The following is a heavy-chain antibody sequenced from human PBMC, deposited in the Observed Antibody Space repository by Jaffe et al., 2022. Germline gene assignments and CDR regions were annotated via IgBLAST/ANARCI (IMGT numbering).Heavy chain of an antibody. D-gene: IGHD3-9*01. Sequence: DVQLVESGGGLVQSGGSLRLSCTGSGYTFRNHAMTWARQAPGKGLEWLSYIDVGGRNIVYGNSARGRFRVSRDDALNSLYLQMDNLRGEDTGTYYCARGGTSDWFLYWGQGTLVNVSS. J-gene: IGHJ4*02. V-gene: IGHV3-48*03. CDR2: IDVGGRNI. CDR3: ARGGTSDWFLY. CDR1: GYTFRNHA.